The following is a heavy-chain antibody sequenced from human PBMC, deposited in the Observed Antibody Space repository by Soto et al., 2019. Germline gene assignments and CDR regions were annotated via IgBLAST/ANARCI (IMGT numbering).Heavy chain of an antibody. CDR3: PRSSMNGSGSSPSDS. Sequence: QVQLQESGPGLVKPSQTLSLTCTVSGVSIGGGDYYWTWIRQPPGKGLEWIAYIYYSGSTYYNPSLKSRLVISVATAKNQCSMKLNSVTAADTFVYWCPRSSMNGSGSSPSDSWGQGTLVTVSS. CDR1: GVSIGGGDYY. D-gene: IGHD3-10*01. J-gene: IGHJ4*02. CDR2: IYYSGST. V-gene: IGHV4-30-4*01.